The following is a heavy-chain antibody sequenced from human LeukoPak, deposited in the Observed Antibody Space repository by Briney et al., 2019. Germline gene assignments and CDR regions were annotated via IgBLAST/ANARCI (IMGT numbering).Heavy chain of an antibody. CDR2: IYYSGST. J-gene: IGHJ4*02. CDR1: GGPISSGDYY. Sequence: SETLSLTCTVSGGPISSGDYYWSWIRQPPGKGLEWIGYIYYSGSTYYNPSLKSRVTISVDTSKNQFSLKLSSVTAADTAVYYCARHCSSTSCYSGLDYWGQGTLVTVSS. CDR3: ARHCSSTSCYSGLDY. V-gene: IGHV4-30-4*08. D-gene: IGHD2-2*02.